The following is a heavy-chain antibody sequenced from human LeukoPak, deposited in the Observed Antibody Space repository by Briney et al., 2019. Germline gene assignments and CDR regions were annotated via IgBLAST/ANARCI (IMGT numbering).Heavy chain of an antibody. CDR1: GGSISSGGYY. J-gene: IGHJ4*02. D-gene: IGHD3-22*01. CDR3: ASAGGYDSSGYYYFDY. Sequence: SETLSLTCTVSGGSISSGGYYWGWIRQHPGKGLEWIGYIYYSGSTYYNPSLKSRVTISVDTSKNQFSLKLSSVTAADTAVYYCASAGGYDSSGYYYFDYWGQGTLVTVSS. CDR2: IYYSGST. V-gene: IGHV4-31*03.